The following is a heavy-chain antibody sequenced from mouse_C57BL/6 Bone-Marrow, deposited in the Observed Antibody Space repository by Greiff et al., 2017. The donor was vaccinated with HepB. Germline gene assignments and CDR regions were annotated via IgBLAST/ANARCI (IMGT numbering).Heavy chain of an antibody. V-gene: IGHV14-4*01. Sequence: EVMLQQSGAELVRPGASVKLSCTASGFNIKDDYMHWVKQRPEQGLEWIGWIDPENGDTEYASKFQGKATITADTSSNTAYLQLSSLTSEDTAVYYCTTRLDAMDYWGQGTSVTVSS. CDR2: IDPENGDT. CDR3: TTRLDAMDY. CDR1: GFNIKDDY. J-gene: IGHJ4*01.